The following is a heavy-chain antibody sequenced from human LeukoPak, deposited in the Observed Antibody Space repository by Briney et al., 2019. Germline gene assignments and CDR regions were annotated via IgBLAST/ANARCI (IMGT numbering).Heavy chain of an antibody. CDR3: ARGDSSSWSGGNWFDP. CDR1: GYTFTGYY. V-gene: IGHV1-2*02. Sequence: ASVTVSCKASGYTFTGYYMHWVRQAPGQGLEGMGWINPNSGGTNYAQKFQGRVTMTRDTSISTAYMELSRLRSDDTAVYYCARGDSSSWSGGNWFDPWGQGTLVTVSS. D-gene: IGHD6-13*01. CDR2: INPNSGGT. J-gene: IGHJ5*02.